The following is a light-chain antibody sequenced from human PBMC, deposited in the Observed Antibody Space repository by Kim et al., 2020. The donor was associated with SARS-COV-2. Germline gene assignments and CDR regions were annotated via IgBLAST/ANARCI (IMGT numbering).Light chain of an antibody. CDR2: DVT. CDR3: SSYTTSETWV. J-gene: IGLJ3*02. CDR1: NTDIAVYNY. V-gene: IGLV2-14*03. Sequence: GQSVPISCTGTNTDIAVYNYVSWYQQHPGEAPKLMIYDVTRRPSGVSDRFSASKSGHTASLTISGLQTEDEADYYCSSYTTSETWVFGGGTKVTVL.